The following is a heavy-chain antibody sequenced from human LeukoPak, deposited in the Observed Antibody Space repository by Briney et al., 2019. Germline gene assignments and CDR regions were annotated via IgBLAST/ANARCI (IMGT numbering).Heavy chain of an antibody. D-gene: IGHD3-3*01. Sequence: ASVKVSCKASRYTFTSYAFHWVRQAPGQRLEWLGWIHAGNGDTKHSQKFQDRLTITRDTSASTAYMELSSLRSEDTAVYYCARDLYHDFWSGGIWGQGTTVTVSS. J-gene: IGHJ6*02. V-gene: IGHV1-3*01. CDR3: ARDLYHDFWSGGI. CDR1: RYTFTSYA. CDR2: IHAGNGDT.